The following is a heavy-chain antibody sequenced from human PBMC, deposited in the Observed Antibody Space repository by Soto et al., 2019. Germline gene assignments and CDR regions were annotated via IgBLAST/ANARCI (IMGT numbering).Heavy chain of an antibody. V-gene: IGHV1-18*01. Sequence: QVQLVQSGAEVKKPGASVKVSCKASGYTFTSYGISWVRQAPGQGLEWMGWISAYNGNTNYAQKLQGRVTMTTDTATSTAYMELRSLISDDTAVYYCARAGAEASSWYFVRGYYMDVWGKGTTVTVSS. CDR1: GYTFTSYG. CDR2: ISAYNGNT. CDR3: ARAGAEASSWYFVRGYYMDV. J-gene: IGHJ6*03. D-gene: IGHD6-13*01.